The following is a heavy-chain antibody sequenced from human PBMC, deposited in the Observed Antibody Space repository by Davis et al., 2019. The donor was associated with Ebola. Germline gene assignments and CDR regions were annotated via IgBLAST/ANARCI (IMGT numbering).Heavy chain of an antibody. Sequence: SETLSLTCTVSGGSISPYYWSWIRQTPGEGLEWIGYVCYTGTTSYNPCLKSRVTISLDTSRNQFSLILTSVSAADPATYYCARAGGQGGGTLRFWGQGTRVTVSS. J-gene: IGHJ4*02. V-gene: IGHV4-59*01. CDR3: ARAGGQGGGTLRF. D-gene: IGHD5-12*01. CDR1: GGSISPYY. CDR2: VCYTGTT.